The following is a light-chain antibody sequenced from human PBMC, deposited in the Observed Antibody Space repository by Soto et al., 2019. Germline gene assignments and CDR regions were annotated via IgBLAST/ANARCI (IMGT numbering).Light chain of an antibody. CDR2: GAS. V-gene: IGKV3-11*01. J-gene: IGKJ4*01. CDR3: QQRDDWVS. Sequence: ETVLTQSPATLSLSPGDTATLSFRASQSVRSYFALYQQKPGQAPRLLIYGASTRATGIPARFSGSGSGTDFTLTISSLEPEDFAVYYCQQRDDWVSFGGGTKVDIK. CDR1: QSVRSY.